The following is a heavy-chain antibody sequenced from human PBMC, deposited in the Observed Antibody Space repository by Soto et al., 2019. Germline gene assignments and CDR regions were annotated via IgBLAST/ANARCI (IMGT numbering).Heavy chain of an antibody. CDR3: AKKMVGSSSWYREDYFDY. CDR1: GFTFSSYA. D-gene: IGHD6-13*01. Sequence: EVQLLESGGGLVQPGGSLRLSCAASGFTFSSYAMSWVRQAPGKGLEWVSAISGSGGSTYYADSVKGRFTISRDNSKNPLYLQMNSLRAEDTAVYYCAKKMVGSSSWYREDYFDYWGQGTLVTVSS. J-gene: IGHJ4*02. V-gene: IGHV3-23*01. CDR2: ISGSGGST.